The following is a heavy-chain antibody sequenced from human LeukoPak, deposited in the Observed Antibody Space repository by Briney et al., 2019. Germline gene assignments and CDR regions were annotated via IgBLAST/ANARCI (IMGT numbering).Heavy chain of an antibody. CDR2: ITTSGST. Sequence: PGGSLRLSCAASGLTASHNVNNAMSWVRHAPGKGLEWVSGITTSGSTYYADSVKGRFTISRENSNNTLYLHMDSLRAEDTAVYYCAKAPVWNYYHGLDVWGQGTTVTVSS. D-gene: IGHD2-21*01. CDR1: GLTASHNVNNA. J-gene: IGHJ6*02. CDR3: AKAPVWNYYHGLDV. V-gene: IGHV3-23*01.